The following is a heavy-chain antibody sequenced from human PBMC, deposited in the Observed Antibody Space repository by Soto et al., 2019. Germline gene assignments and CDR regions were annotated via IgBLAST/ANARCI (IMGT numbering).Heavy chain of an antibody. CDR1: GGSISGDYYH. Sequence: QVQLQQSGPGLVKPSQTLSLTCTVSGGSISGDYYHWTWIRQSPEKGLEWIGYIHHSGSILYNPSLKSRLTIAVDTSKNQFSLRLSSVTAADTAVYFCAREDDGRDTLDVWGQGTTVTVSS. CDR3: AREDDGRDTLDV. V-gene: IGHV4-30-4*08. D-gene: IGHD1-1*01. CDR2: IHHSGSI. J-gene: IGHJ6*02.